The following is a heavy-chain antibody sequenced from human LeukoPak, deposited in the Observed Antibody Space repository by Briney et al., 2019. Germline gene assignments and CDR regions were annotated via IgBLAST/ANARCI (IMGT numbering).Heavy chain of an antibody. Sequence: PSETLSLTCTVSGGSISSYYWSRIRQPPGEGLEWIGYIYYSGSTNYNPSLKSRVTISVDTSKNQFSLKLSSVTAADTAVYYCASYDSSGASGYWGQGTLVTVSS. J-gene: IGHJ4*02. V-gene: IGHV4-59*08. CDR3: ASYDSSGASGY. CDR2: IYYSGST. CDR1: GGSISSYY. D-gene: IGHD3-22*01.